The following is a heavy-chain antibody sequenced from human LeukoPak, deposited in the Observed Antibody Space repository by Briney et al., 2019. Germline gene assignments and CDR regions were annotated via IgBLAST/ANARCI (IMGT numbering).Heavy chain of an antibody. CDR1: GGSISSYY. CDR2: IYYSEST. Sequence: SETLSLTCTVSGGSISSYYWGWIRQPPGKGLEWIGSIYYSESTYYNPSLKIRVTISVDTSKIQFSLKLSSVTAADTAVYYCARDRGDCGGDCNAFDIWGQGTMVTVSS. CDR3: ARDRGDCGGDCNAFDI. V-gene: IGHV4-39*07. J-gene: IGHJ3*02. D-gene: IGHD2-21*02.